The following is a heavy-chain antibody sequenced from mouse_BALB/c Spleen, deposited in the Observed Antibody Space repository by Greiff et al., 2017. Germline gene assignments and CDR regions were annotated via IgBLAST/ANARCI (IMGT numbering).Heavy chain of an antibody. CDR3: TRDSGYDAMDY. Sequence: EVQRVESGGGLVKPGGSLKLSCAASGFTFSDYYMYWVRQTPEKRLEWVATISSGGSYTYYPDSVKGRFTISRDNAKNTLYLQMSSLKSEDTAMYYCTRDSGYDAMDYWGQGTSVTVSS. V-gene: IGHV5-4*02. CDR2: ISSGGSYT. CDR1: GFTFSDYY. J-gene: IGHJ4*01.